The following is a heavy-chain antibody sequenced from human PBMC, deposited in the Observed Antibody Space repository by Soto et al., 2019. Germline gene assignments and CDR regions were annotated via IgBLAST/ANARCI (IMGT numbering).Heavy chain of an antibody. J-gene: IGHJ6*02. CDR3: ARDQGGDILTGYYPDYYYGMDV. D-gene: IGHD3-9*01. CDR1: GGSISSYY. Sequence: PSETLSLTCTVSGGSISSYYWSWIRQPPGKGLEWIGYIYYSGSTNYNPSLKSRVTISVGTSKNQFSLKLSSVTAADTAVYYCARDQGGDILTGYYPDYYYGMDVWGQGTTVTVSS. CDR2: IYYSGST. V-gene: IGHV4-59*01.